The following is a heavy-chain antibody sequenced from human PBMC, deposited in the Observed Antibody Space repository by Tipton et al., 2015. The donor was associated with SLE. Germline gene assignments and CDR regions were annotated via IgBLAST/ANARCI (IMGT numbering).Heavy chain of an antibody. CDR2: IYYSGST. Sequence: TLSLTCAVSGGSISSSNWWSWVRQPPGKGLEWIGYIYYSGSTNYNPPLKSRVTISVDTSKKQFSLKLSSVTAADTAVYYCARASYYYDSSGYGYWGQGTLVTVSS. V-gene: IGHV4-4*02. J-gene: IGHJ4*02. CDR1: GGSISSSNW. D-gene: IGHD3-22*01. CDR3: ARASYYYDSSGYGY.